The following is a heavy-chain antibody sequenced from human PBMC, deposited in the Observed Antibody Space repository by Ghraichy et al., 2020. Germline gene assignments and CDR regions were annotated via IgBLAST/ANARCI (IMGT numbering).Heavy chain of an antibody. V-gene: IGHV4-34*01. J-gene: IGHJ3*01. CDR1: GGSFNGFY. CDR2: INNSETS. CDR3: ARHSTGDFALDV. Sequence: SETLSLTCAVYGGSFNGFYWTWIRQPPGKGLEWIGKINNSETSDYNPSLRGRVTMSVDTSKNQFSLKLQSVTAADTAVYYCARHSTGDFALDVWGPGTMVSVSS. D-gene: IGHD7-27*01.